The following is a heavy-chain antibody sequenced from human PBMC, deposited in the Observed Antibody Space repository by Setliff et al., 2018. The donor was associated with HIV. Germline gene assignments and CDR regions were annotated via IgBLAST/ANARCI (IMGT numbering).Heavy chain of an antibody. CDR2: ITPSDGNT. CDR3: ARDFGGRWSFDY. J-gene: IGHJ4*02. Sequence: EASVKVSCKASGYTFTSDHMHWVRQAPGQGLEWMGMITPSDGNTNYERKFQGRVTMTRDTSTTTVYMELSSLTSEDTAIYYCARDFGGRWSFDYWGQGTLVTVSS. D-gene: IGHD3-10*01. CDR1: GYTFTSDH. V-gene: IGHV1-46*01.